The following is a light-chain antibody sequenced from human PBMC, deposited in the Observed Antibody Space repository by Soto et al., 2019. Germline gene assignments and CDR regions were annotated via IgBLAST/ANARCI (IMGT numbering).Light chain of an antibody. CDR1: SSHVGGYNF. Sequence: QSVLTQPASVSGSPGQSITISCTGTSSHVGGYNFVSWYQQHPGKAPKLMIYEVSNRPSGVSNRFSGSKSGNTASLTISGLQAEDDADYYCTSYTSGSTLYVFGTGTKVTVL. CDR2: EVS. J-gene: IGLJ1*01. CDR3: TSYTSGSTLYV. V-gene: IGLV2-14*01.